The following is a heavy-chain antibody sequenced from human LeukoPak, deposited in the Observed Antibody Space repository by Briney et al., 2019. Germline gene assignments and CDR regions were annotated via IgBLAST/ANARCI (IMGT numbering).Heavy chain of an antibody. CDR2: IIGSGGNT. Sequence: GGSLRLSCAASGFTFSDYAMGWVRQAPGKRLEWFSAIIGSGGNTYHADSVKGRFTISRDNSKNTLYLQMNSLRAEDTAVYYCAKGSAMVRPYYFDFWGRGTLVAVSS. CDR3: AKGSAMVRPYYFDF. V-gene: IGHV3-23*01. D-gene: IGHD3-10*01. J-gene: IGHJ4*02. CDR1: GFTFSDYA.